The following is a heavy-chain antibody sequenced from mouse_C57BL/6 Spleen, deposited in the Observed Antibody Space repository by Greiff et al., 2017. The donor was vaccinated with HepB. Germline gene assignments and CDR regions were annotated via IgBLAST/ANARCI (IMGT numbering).Heavy chain of an antibody. Sequence: EVQVVESGEGLVKPGGSLKLSCAASGFTFSSYAMSWVRQTPEKRLEWVAYISSGGDYIYYADTVKGRFTISRDNARNTLYLQMSSLKSEDTAMYYCTRGDYYGSSAWFAYWGQGTLVTVSA. V-gene: IGHV5-9-1*02. CDR2: ISSGGDYI. CDR1: GFTFSSYA. CDR3: TRGDYYGSSAWFAY. D-gene: IGHD1-1*01. J-gene: IGHJ3*01.